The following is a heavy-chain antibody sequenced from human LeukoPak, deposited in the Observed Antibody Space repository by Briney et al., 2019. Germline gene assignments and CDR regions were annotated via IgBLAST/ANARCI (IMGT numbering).Heavy chain of an antibody. J-gene: IGHJ4*02. Sequence: GRSLRLFCTGSGFTFGGYLMSWVRQAPGKGLEWVGFIRRQEYGGTTESAASVKDRFIISRDNSKSVAYLQMDSLKTEDTAVYYCIRDFYSNYGVDFDYWGQGTQVTVSS. D-gene: IGHD4-11*01. CDR2: IRRQEYGGTT. CDR1: GFTFGGYL. CDR3: IRDFYSNYGVDFDY. V-gene: IGHV3-49*02.